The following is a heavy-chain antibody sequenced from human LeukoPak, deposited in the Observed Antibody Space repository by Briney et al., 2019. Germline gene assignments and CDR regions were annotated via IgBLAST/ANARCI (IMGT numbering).Heavy chain of an antibody. CDR1: GFIFTNYF. CDR3: ARGGCSSTSCQYYYYGMDV. J-gene: IGHJ6*02. CDR2: IKHDGSEK. D-gene: IGHD2-2*01. Sequence: GGSLRLSCAASGFIFTNYFMSWVRQAPGKGLEWVASIKHDGSEKYYADSVRGRFTISRDNSKNTLYLQMNSLRAEDTAVYYCARGGCSSTSCQYYYYGMDVWGQGTTVTVSS. V-gene: IGHV3-7*01.